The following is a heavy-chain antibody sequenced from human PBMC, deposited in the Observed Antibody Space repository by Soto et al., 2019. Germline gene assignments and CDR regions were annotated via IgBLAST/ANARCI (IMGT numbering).Heavy chain of an antibody. D-gene: IGHD2-21*01. CDR2: IVVGSGNT. CDR1: GFTFTSSA. Sequence: ASVKVSCKASGFTFTSSAMQWVRQARGQRLEWIGWIVVGSGNTNYAQKFQERVTITRDMSTSTAYMELSSLRSEDTAVYYCAAYSYEVPYDAFDIWGQGTMVTVSS. J-gene: IGHJ3*02. CDR3: AAYSYEVPYDAFDI. V-gene: IGHV1-58*02.